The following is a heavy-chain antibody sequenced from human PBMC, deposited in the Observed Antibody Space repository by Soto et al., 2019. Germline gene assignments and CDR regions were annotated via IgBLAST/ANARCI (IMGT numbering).Heavy chain of an antibody. CDR2: IIPIFGTA. Sequence: SVKVSCKASGGTFSSYAISWVRQAPGQGLEWMGGIIPIFGTANYAQKFQGRVTITADESTSTAYMELSSLRSEDTAVYYCARDRSGIRRLYSYGLNWFDPWGQGTLVTVSS. D-gene: IGHD5-18*01. V-gene: IGHV1-69*13. J-gene: IGHJ5*02. CDR1: GGTFSSYA. CDR3: ARDRSGIRRLYSYGLNWFDP.